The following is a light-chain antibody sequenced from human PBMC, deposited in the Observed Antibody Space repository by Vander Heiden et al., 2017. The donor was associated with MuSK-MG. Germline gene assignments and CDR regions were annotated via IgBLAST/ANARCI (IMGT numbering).Light chain of an antibody. CDR2: SAS. CDR1: KDISSN. Sequence: EIVMTQSPATLSVSPGESATLSCRASKDISSNLAWYQQKPGLPPRLLIYSASSRATGIPARISGSGSGTEFTLTISSLQSEDFVVYYCQQYNNWPLTFGGGTRVEIK. J-gene: IGKJ4*01. CDR3: QQYNNWPLT. V-gene: IGKV3-15*01.